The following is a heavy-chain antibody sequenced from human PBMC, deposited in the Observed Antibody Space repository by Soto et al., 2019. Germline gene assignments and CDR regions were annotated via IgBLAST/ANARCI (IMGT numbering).Heavy chain of an antibody. CDR1: GGTFSSYA. CDR3: ARDRRGFLEWFGLDGMDV. Sequence: VASVKVSCKASGGTFSSYAISWVRQAPGQGLEWMGGIIPIFGTANYAQKFKGRVTITADESTSTAYMELSSLRSEDTAVYYCARDRRGFLEWFGLDGMDVWGQGTTVTVSS. D-gene: IGHD3-3*01. J-gene: IGHJ6*02. CDR2: IIPIFGTA. V-gene: IGHV1-69*13.